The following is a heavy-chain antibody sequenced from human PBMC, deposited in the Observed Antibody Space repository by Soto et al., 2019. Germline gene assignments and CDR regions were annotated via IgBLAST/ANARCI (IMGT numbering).Heavy chain of an antibody. J-gene: IGHJ4*02. V-gene: IGHV3-23*01. D-gene: IGHD4-17*01. Sequence: VGSLRLSCAASGFTFSSYAMSWVRQAPGKGLEWVSAISGSGGSTYYADSVKGRFTISRDNSKNTLYLQMNSLRAEDTAVYYCASHDYGDYVYYFDYWGQGTLVTVSS. CDR2: ISGSGGST. CDR3: ASHDYGDYVYYFDY. CDR1: GFTFSSYA.